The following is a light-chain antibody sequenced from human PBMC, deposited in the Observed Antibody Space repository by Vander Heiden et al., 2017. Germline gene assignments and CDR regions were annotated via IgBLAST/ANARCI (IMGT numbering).Light chain of an antibody. CDR3: QQYLTNPYN. CDR1: QTLLYSSNNKNY. V-gene: IGKV4-1*01. CDR2: WAS. Sequence: ILMAHSPYSLSVSLGERATINCKSSQTLLYSSNNKNYLAWYQQKPGQSPKVLIYWASTRESGVPDRFSGSGSGTDFTLTISSLQAEDMAIYYCQQYLTNPYNFGQGTKLEIK. J-gene: IGKJ2*01.